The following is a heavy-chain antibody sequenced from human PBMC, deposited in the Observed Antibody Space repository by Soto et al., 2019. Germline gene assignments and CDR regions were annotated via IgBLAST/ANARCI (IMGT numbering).Heavy chain of an antibody. D-gene: IGHD3-10*01. CDR3: ARGPFGGPIRHFDY. J-gene: IGHJ4*02. V-gene: IGHV1-69*13. CDR2: IIPIFGTA. Sequence: SVKVSCKASGGTFSSYAISWVRQAPGQGLEWMGGIIPIFGTANYAQKFQGRVTITADESTSTAYMELSSLRSEDTAVYYCARGPFGGPIRHFDYWGQGTLVTVSS. CDR1: GGTFSSYA.